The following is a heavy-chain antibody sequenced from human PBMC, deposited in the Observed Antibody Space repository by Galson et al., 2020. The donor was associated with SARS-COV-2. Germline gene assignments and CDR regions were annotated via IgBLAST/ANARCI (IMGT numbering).Heavy chain of an antibody. CDR3: ARVGGMATTPANYYYYGLDV. Sequence: GGSLRLSCAASGFPFSSYSMNWVRQAPGKGLEWVSSISAGSSYIYYADSVKGRFTISRDNAKNSLYLPMNSLRAEETAVYYCARVGGMATTPANYYYYGLDVWGQGTTVTVSS. V-gene: IGHV3-21*01. J-gene: IGHJ6*02. CDR1: GFPFSSYS. CDR2: ISAGSSYI. D-gene: IGHD2-15*01.